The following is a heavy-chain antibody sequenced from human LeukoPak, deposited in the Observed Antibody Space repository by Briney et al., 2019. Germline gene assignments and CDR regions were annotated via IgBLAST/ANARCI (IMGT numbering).Heavy chain of an antibody. Sequence: GGSLRLSCAASGFTFSSYAMSWVRQAPGKGLEWVSAISGSGGSTYYADSVKGRFTISRDNSKNTLYLQMNSLRAEDTAVYYCAKGLIYGDVPDDAFDIWGQRTMVTVSS. CDR1: GFTFSSYA. D-gene: IGHD4-17*01. CDR2: ISGSGGST. V-gene: IGHV3-23*01. J-gene: IGHJ3*02. CDR3: AKGLIYGDVPDDAFDI.